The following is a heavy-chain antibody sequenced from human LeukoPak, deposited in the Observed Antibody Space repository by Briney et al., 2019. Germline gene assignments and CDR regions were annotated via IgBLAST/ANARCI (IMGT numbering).Heavy chain of an antibody. CDR3: ARAYCGGDCYGRIGYFDL. CDR2: IYYSGST. D-gene: IGHD2-21*02. V-gene: IGHV4-59*01. Sequence: SETPSLTCTVSGGSISSYYWSWIRQPPGKGLEWIGYIYYSGSTNYNPSLKSRVTISVDTSKNQLSLKLSSVTAADTAVYYCARAYCGGDCYGRIGYFDLWGRGTLVTVSS. J-gene: IGHJ2*01. CDR1: GGSISSYY.